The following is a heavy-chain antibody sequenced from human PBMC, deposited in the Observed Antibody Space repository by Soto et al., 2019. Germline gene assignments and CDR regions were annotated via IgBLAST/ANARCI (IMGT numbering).Heavy chain of an antibody. CDR3: AREATIVLVAADGTGLVNY. J-gene: IGHJ4*02. CDR1: GGTFSSYT. Sequence: QVQLVQSGAEVKKPGSSVKVSCKASGGTFSSYTISWVRQAPGQGLEWMGRIIPILGIANYAQKFQGRVTITADKTTSTAYMELSSLRSEDTAVYYCAREATIVLVAADGTGLVNYWGQGTLVTVSS. D-gene: IGHD6-13*01. CDR2: IIPILGIA. V-gene: IGHV1-69*02.